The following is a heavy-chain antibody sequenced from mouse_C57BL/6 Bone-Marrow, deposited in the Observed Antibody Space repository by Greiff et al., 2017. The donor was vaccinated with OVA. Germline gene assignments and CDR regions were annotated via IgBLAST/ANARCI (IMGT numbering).Heavy chain of an antibody. V-gene: IGHV14-4*01. Sequence: EVQLVESGAELVRPGASVTLSCTASGFNIKDDYMHWVKQRPEQGLEWIGWIDPENGDTESASKFQGKATITADTSSNTAYLQLSSLTSEYTYDYDSTTIFYAKDYWGQGTAVTVSA. CDR1: GFNIKDDY. J-gene: IGHJ4*01. CDR2: IDPENGDT. CDR3: TTIFYAKDY.